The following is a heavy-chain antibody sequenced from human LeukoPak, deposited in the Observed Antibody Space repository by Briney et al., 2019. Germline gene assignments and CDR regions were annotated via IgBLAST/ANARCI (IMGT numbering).Heavy chain of an antibody. D-gene: IGHD3-10*01. J-gene: IGHJ6*03. CDR1: GYTFTGYY. CDR2: INPNSGGT. Sequence: ASVKVSCKASGYTFTGYYMHWVRQAPGQGLEWMGWINPNSGGTNYEQKFQGRVTMTRDTSISTAYMELSRLRSDDTAVYYCARQLGYYYYHMDVWGKGTTVTVSS. V-gene: IGHV1-2*02. CDR3: ARQLGYYYYHMDV.